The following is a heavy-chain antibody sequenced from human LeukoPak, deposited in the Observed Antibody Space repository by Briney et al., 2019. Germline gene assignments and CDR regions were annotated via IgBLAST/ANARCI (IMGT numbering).Heavy chain of an antibody. CDR1: VASISSYY. J-gene: IGHJ4*02. Sequence: SETLSLTCTVSVASISSYYWTGIRQPPGKGREWIGYIYYSGSTNYNPSLKSRVTISVDTSKNQFSLQLNSVTPEDTAVYYCARDQTGDLYFDYWGQGTLVTVSS. CDR3: ARDQTGDLYFDY. D-gene: IGHD7-27*01. CDR2: IYYSGST. V-gene: IGHV4-59*12.